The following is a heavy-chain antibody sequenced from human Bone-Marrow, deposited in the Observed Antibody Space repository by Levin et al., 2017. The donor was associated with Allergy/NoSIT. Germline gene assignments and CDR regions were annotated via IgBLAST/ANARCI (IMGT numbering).Heavy chain of an antibody. V-gene: IGHV1-2*02. CDR1: GYTFTAYY. Sequence: GESLKISCKASGYTFTAYYMHWVRQAPGQGLEWMGWINPNSGGTNYAQKFQGRVTLTRDTSISTAYLELSGLISDDTAVYYCARDGALDYWGQGTLVTVSS. CDR2: INPNSGGT. D-gene: IGHD3-16*01. CDR3: ARDGALDY. J-gene: IGHJ4*02.